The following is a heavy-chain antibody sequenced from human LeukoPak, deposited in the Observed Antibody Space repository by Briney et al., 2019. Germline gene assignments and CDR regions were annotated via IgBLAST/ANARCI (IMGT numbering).Heavy chain of an antibody. V-gene: IGHV4-4*07. J-gene: IGHJ4*02. CDR3: ARDLHGYSSGWSFDY. D-gene: IGHD6-19*01. CDR1: GGSISSYY. Sequence: SETLSLTCTVSGGSISSYYWSWLRQPAGKGLEWIGRIYTSGSTNYNPSLKSRVTMSVDTSKNQFSLRLSSVTAADTAVYYCARDLHGYSSGWSFDYWGQGTLVTVSS. CDR2: IYTSGST.